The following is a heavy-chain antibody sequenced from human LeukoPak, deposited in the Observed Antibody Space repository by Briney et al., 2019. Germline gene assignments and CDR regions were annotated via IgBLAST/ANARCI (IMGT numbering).Heavy chain of an antibody. V-gene: IGHV3-53*01. CDR1: GFTVSSNY. CDR2: IYSGGST. CDR3: AKDTAQGYTYGTIEQVY. D-gene: IGHD5-18*01. J-gene: IGHJ4*02. Sequence: GGSLRLSCAASGFTVSSNYMSWVRQAPGKGLEWVSVIYSGGSTYYADSVKGRFTISRDNSKNTVYLQMNSLRAEDSAVYYCAKDTAQGYTYGTIEQVYWGQGTRVTVSS.